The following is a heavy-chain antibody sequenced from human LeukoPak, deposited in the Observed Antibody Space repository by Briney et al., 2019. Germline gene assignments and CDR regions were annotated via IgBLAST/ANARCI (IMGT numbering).Heavy chain of an antibody. J-gene: IGHJ4*02. CDR1: GFTFSSYA. D-gene: IGHD5-24*01. V-gene: IGHV3-23*01. CDR2: ISGSGGST. Sequence: GGSLRLSCAASGFTFSSYAMSWVRQAPGKGLEWVSAISGSGGSTYYADSVKGRFTISRDNSKNTLYLQMNSLRAEDTAVYYCAKGGRDGYRKDLFDYWGQGTLVTVSS. CDR3: AKGGRDGYRKDLFDY.